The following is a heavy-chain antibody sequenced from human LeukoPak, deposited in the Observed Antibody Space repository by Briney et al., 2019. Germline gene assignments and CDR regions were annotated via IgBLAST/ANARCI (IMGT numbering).Heavy chain of an antibody. CDR3: AKDKNWAFDY. CDR1: GFTFSSYA. CDR2: IIGSGGST. Sequence: GGSLRLACVVSGFTFSSYAMSWVRQAPGKGLEWVSVIIGSGGSTYYADSVKGRFTISRDNSKNTLYLQMNRLRAEDTAVYYCAKDKNWAFDYWGQGTLVTVSS. D-gene: IGHD7-27*01. V-gene: IGHV3-23*01. J-gene: IGHJ4*02.